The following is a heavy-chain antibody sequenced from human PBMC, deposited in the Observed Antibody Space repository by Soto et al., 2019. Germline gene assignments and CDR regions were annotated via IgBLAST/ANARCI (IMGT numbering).Heavy chain of an antibody. D-gene: IGHD2-2*02. CDR3: ARDNIVVVPAAIPYYYYYYGMDV. V-gene: IGHV3-30-3*01. CDR2: ISYDGSNK. J-gene: IGHJ6*02. Sequence: QVQLVESGGGVVQPGRSLRLSCAASGFAFSSYAMHWVRQAPGKGLEWVAVISYDGSNKYYADSVKGRFTISRDNSKNTLYQQMNSLRAEDTAVYYCARDNIVVVPAAIPYYYYYYGMDVWGQGTTVTVSS. CDR1: GFAFSSYA.